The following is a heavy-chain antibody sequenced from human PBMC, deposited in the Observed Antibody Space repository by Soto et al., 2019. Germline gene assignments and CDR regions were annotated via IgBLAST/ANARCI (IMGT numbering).Heavy chain of an antibody. CDR2: IWYDGSNK. CDR1: GFTFSSYG. CDR3: ARGQFYYGSGSYYLGDY. Sequence: QVQLVESGGGVVQPGRSLRLSCAASGFTFSSYGMHWVRQAPGKGLEWVAVIWYDGSNKYYADSVKGRFTISRDNSKNPLYLQMNRLRAEDTAVYYCARGQFYYGSGSYYLGDYWGQGTLVTVSS. J-gene: IGHJ4*02. D-gene: IGHD3-10*01. V-gene: IGHV3-33*01.